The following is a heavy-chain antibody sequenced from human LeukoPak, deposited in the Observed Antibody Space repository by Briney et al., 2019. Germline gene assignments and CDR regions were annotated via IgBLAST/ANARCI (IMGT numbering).Heavy chain of an antibody. CDR2: INHSGST. D-gene: IGHD5-12*01. CDR3: ARGGGWLPFDY. J-gene: IGHJ4*02. V-gene: IGHV4-34*01. Sequence: SETLSLTCAVYGGSFSSYYWSWIRRPPGKGLEWIGEINHSGSTNYNPSLKSRVTISVDTSKNQFSLKLSSVTAADTAVYYCARGGGWLPFDYWGQGTLVTVSS. CDR1: GGSFSSYY.